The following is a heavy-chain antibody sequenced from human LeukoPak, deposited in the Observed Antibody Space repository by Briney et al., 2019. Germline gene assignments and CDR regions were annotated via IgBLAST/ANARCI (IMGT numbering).Heavy chain of an antibody. J-gene: IGHJ4*02. Sequence: SETLSLTCAVSGGSISSGGYSWSWIRQPPGKGLEWIGYIYHSGSTYYNPSLKSRVTISVDTSKNQFSLKLSSVTAADTAVYYCARDWSFDYWGQGTLVTVSS. V-gene: IGHV4-30-2*01. CDR1: GGSISSGGYS. CDR3: ARDWSFDY. CDR2: IYHSGST.